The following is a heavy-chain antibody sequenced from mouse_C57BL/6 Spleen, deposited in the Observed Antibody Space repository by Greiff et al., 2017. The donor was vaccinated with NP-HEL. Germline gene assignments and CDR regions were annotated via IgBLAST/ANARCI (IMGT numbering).Heavy chain of an antibody. D-gene: IGHD1-1*01. J-gene: IGHJ4*01. CDR3: ARYPQVGAMDY. V-gene: IGHV7-3*01. CDR2: IRTKANGYTT. CDR1: GFTFTDYY. Sequence: EVKLVESGGGLVQPGGSLSLSCAASGFTFTDYYMSWVRQPPGKALEWLGFIRTKANGYTTEYSASVKGRFTISRDNSQSILYLQMNALRAEDSATYYCARYPQVGAMDYWGQGTSVTVSS.